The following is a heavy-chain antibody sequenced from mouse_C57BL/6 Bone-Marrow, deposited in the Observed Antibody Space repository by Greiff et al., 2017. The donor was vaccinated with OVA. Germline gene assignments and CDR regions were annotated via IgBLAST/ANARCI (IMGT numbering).Heavy chain of an antibody. CDR2: ISSGSSTI. Sequence: EVKLMEFGGGLVKPGGSLKLSCAASGFTFSDYGMHWVRQAPEKGLEWIAYISSGSSTIYYADTVKGRFTISRDNAKNTLFLQMTSLRSEDTAMYYCATPPFAYWGQGTLVTVSA. J-gene: IGHJ3*01. V-gene: IGHV5-17*01. CDR1: GFTFSDYG. CDR3: ATPPFAY.